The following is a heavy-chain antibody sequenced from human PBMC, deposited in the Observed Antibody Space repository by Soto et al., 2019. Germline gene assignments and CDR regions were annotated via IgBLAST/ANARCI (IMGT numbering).Heavy chain of an antibody. CDR1: GFTFGSYC. CDR2: ISSSGGST. V-gene: IGHV3-23*01. Sequence: GGSLRLSCSASGFTFGSYCITWVRHAPGKGLEWVSTISSSGGSTYYADSMRGRFTISRDNSKNTLYLQMTSLRAEDTAVYFCATQVGEVAIMLYAIEHWGQGILVTVCS. D-gene: IGHD2-8*01. J-gene: IGHJ4*02. CDR3: ATQVGEVAIMLYAIEH.